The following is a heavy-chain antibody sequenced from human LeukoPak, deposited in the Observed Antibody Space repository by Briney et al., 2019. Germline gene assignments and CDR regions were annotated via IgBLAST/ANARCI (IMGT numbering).Heavy chain of an antibody. CDR3: ARASRPAAPIGVDY. Sequence: SETLSLTCTVSGGSISSYYWSWIRQPPGKGLEWIGYIYYSGSTNYNPSLKSRVTISVDTSKNQFSLKLSSVTAADTAVYYCARASRPAAPIGVDYWGRGTLVSVSS. J-gene: IGHJ4*02. V-gene: IGHV4-59*01. D-gene: IGHD2-2*01. CDR1: GGSISSYY. CDR2: IYYSGST.